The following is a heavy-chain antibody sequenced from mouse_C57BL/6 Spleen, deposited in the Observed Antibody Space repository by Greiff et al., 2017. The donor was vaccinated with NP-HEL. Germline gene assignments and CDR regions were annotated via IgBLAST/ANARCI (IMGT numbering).Heavy chain of an antibody. D-gene: IGHD1-2*01. CDR1: GYTFTSYW. Sequence: QVQLQQPGAELVMPGASVKLSCKASGYTFTSYWMHWVKQRPGQGLEWIGEIDPSDSYTNYNQKFKGKSTLTVDKSSSTAYMQLSSLTSEDSAVYYCARKRGPRLAMDYWGQGTSVTVSS. J-gene: IGHJ4*01. V-gene: IGHV1-69*01. CDR2: IDPSDSYT. CDR3: ARKRGPRLAMDY.